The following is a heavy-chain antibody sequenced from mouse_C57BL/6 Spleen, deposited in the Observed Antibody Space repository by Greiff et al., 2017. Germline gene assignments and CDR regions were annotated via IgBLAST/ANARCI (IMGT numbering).Heavy chain of an antibody. CDR1: GYAFSSSW. Sequence: QVQLQQSGPELVKPGASVKISCKASGYAFSSSWMNWVKQRPGKGLEWIGRIYPGDGDTNYNGKFKGKATLTADKSSSTAYMQLSSLTSEDSAVYFWARYYGSDYFDYWGQGTTLTVSS. CDR3: ARYYGSDYFDY. D-gene: IGHD1-1*01. CDR2: IYPGDGDT. V-gene: IGHV1-82*01. J-gene: IGHJ2*01.